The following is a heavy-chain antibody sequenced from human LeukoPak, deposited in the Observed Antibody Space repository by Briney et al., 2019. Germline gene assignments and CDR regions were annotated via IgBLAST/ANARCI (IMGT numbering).Heavy chain of an antibody. V-gene: IGHV3-48*01. CDR3: ARRLAN. CDR1: GFTFGANG. Sequence: GGSLRLSCAASGFTFGANGMNWVRQSPGKGLEWVSYIGETGSDIYYADFVKGRFTISRDNARNSLFLQMNGLRSEDTAVYYCARRLANWGQGTLVTVSS. J-gene: IGHJ4*02. CDR2: IGETGSDI.